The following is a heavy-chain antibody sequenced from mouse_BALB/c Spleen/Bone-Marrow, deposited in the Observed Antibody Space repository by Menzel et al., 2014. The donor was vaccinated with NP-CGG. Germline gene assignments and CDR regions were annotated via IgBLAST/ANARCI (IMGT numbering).Heavy chain of an antibody. CDR3: ARGYGSAWFAY. D-gene: IGHD1-1*02. V-gene: IGHV2-9*02. J-gene: IGHJ3*01. CDR1: GFSLTSYG. CDR2: IWAGGST. Sequence: QVQLQQPGPGLVAPSQSLSITCTVSGFSLTSYGVHWVRQPPGKGLEWLGVIWAGGSTNYNSALMSRLSISKDNSKSQVFLKMNSLQTDHTAMYYCARGYGSAWFAYWGQGTLVTVSA.